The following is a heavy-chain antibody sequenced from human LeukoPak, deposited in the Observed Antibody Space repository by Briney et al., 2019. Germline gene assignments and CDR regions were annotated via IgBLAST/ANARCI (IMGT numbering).Heavy chain of an antibody. CDR2: LTGTGYTT. Sequence: PGGSLRLSCVASGFSFNYYAMSWVRQAPGKGLEWVSALTGTGYTTYYADSVKGRFTISRDNSNNTLFLQMNSLRAEDTAVYYCAKGHTGGGTAIYYYYGMDVWGQGTTVTVSS. J-gene: IGHJ6*02. CDR1: GFSFNYYA. CDR3: AKGHTGGGTAIYYYYGMDV. D-gene: IGHD1-14*01. V-gene: IGHV3-23*01.